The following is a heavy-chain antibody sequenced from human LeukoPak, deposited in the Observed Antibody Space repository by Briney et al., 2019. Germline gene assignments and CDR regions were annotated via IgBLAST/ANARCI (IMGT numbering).Heavy chain of an antibody. CDR2: ISSSGSTI. CDR1: GFTFSSYE. J-gene: IGHJ6*03. CDR3: ARGRLAAAGYSINYYYYYYMDV. Sequence: QPGGSLRLSCAASGFTFSSYEMNWVRQAPGKGLEWVSYISSSGSTIYYADSVKGRFTISRDNAKNSLYLQMNSLRAEDTAVYYCARGRLAAAGYSINYYYYYYMDVWGKGTTVTVSS. D-gene: IGHD6-13*01. V-gene: IGHV3-48*03.